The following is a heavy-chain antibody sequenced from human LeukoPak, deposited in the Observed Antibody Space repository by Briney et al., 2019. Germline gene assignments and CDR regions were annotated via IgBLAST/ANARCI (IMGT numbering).Heavy chain of an antibody. J-gene: IGHJ4*02. D-gene: IGHD6-19*01. CDR1: GYTFTSYY. CDR2: INPSGGST. V-gene: IGHV1-46*01. Sequence: GASVKVSCKASGYTFTSYYVHWVRQAPGQGPEWMGIINPSGGSTSYAQRFQGRVTMTRDTSTSTVYMELSSLRSEDTAVYYCARDYGRGLWEQWPQYYFDYWGQGTLVTVSS. CDR3: ARDYGRGLWEQWPQYYFDY.